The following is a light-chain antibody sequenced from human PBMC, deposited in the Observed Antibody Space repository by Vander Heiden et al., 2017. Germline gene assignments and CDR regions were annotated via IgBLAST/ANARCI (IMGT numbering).Light chain of an antibody. V-gene: IGLV2-14*01. CDR2: EVT. CDR3: GSYTGSSTPFI. Sequence: PLTQPALVSGSAGRSLTLSCFGSSRLVGPCHFLPWYQQHPGKAPKVMIYEVTNRPSGVSNRFSGSKSGNTASLTISGLQAEDEADYYCGSYTGSSTPFIFGGGTRLTVL. J-gene: IGLJ2*01. CDR1: SRLVGPCHF.